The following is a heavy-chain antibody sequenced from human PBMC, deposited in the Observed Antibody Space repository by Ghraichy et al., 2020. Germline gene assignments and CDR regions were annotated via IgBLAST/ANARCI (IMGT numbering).Heavy chain of an antibody. Sequence: ASVKVSCKVSGYTLTELSMHWVRQAPGKGLEWMGGFDPEDGETIYAQKFQGRVTMTEDTSTDTAYMELSSLRSEDTAVYYCATDLGSRAWFDPWGQGTLVTVSS. V-gene: IGHV1-24*01. CDR3: ATDLGSRAWFDP. CDR2: FDPEDGET. D-gene: IGHD2-2*01. CDR1: GYTLTELS. J-gene: IGHJ5*02.